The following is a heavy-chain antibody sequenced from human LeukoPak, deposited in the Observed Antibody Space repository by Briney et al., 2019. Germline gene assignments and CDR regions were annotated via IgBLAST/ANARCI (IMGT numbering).Heavy chain of an antibody. D-gene: IGHD6-19*01. CDR2: ISAYNGNT. V-gene: IGHV1-18*01. CDR3: ARDPGSFLSSSGWLNWFDP. J-gene: IGHJ5*02. Sequence: ASVKVSCKASGYTFTSYGISWVRQAPGQGLEWMGWISAYNGNTNYAQRLQGRVTMTTDTFTSTAYMELRSLRSDDTAVYYCARDPGSFLSSSGWLNWFDPWGQGTLVTVSS. CDR1: GYTFTSYG.